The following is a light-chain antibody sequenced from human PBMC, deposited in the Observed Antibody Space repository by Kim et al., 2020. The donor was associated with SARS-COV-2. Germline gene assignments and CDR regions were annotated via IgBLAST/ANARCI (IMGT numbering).Light chain of an antibody. CDR3: RQYNNWPAEALT. V-gene: IGKV1-17*01. Sequence: DIQMTQSPSSLSASVGDRVTITCRASQGIRHDLGWYEQEPGKAPKRLIYAASSLRSGVPSRFSGSGSGTEFTLTISSLQSEDFAVYYCRQYNNWPAEALTFDGGTMGDIK. CDR1: QGIRHD. J-gene: IGKJ4*01. CDR2: AAS.